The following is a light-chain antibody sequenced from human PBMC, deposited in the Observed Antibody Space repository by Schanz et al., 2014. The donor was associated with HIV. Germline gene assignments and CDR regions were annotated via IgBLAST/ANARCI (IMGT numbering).Light chain of an antibody. V-gene: IGLV1-40*01. CDR3: QSYDINLRSYV. CDR2: SNN. Sequence: QSVLTQPPSVSGAPGQSITVPCSGNSSNFGAGYDVHWYQELPGTAPKLLIYSNNNRPSGVPDRFSGSKSGTSASLAITGLQAEDEADYYCQSYDINLRSYVFGPGTKLTVL. CDR1: SSNFGAGYD. J-gene: IGLJ1*01.